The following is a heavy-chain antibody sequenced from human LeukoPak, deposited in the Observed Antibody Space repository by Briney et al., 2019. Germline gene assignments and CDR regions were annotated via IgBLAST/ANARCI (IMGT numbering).Heavy chain of an antibody. J-gene: IGHJ4*02. CDR1: GFTFSSYA. CDR2: ISYDGSNQ. CDR3: AREGSWYCTTNSCYPPLDY. Sequence: PGGSLRLSCAASGFTFSSYAMHWVRQAPGKGLEWVAVISYDGSNQYYAESVKGRFTSSRDNSKNTLYLYLQMNSLRVEDTAVYYCAREGSWYCTTNSCYPPLDYWGQGTLVTVSS. V-gene: IGHV3-30-3*01. D-gene: IGHD2-2*01.